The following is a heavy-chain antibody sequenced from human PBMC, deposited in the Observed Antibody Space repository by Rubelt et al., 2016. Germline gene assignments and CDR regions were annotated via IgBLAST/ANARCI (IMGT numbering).Heavy chain of an antibody. D-gene: IGHD4-17*01. CDR2: IYYKGST. CDR1: GGSISTYY. V-gene: IGHV4-59*01. J-gene: IGHJ4*02. CDR3: ARERYGDYAAPYYVDY. Sequence: QVQLQESGPGLVRPSETLSLTCTVSGGSISTYYWSWIRQPPGKGLEWIGYIYYKGSTNYNPSLKSRVTISVDTSKHQFSLRRVLGTAADTAVYYCARERYGDYAAPYYVDYWGQGILVTVSS.